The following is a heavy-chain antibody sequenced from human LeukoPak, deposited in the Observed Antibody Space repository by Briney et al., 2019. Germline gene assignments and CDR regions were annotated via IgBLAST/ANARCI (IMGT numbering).Heavy chain of an antibody. V-gene: IGHV3-48*03. D-gene: IGHD6-19*01. CDR1: GFTFSSYE. CDR2: VSSGGSTI. J-gene: IGHJ4*02. Sequence: TGGSLRLYCAAWGFTFSSYEMNWVGQRRGEGLEWGSYVSSGGSTIYYADSVKGRFTISRDNAKNSLYLQMHSLRAEDSPVYYCAREAVPCDYSGQGTLVTVSS. CDR3: AREAVPCDY.